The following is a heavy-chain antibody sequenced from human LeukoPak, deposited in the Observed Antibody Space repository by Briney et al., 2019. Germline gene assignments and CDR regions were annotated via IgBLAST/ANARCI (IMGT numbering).Heavy chain of an antibody. CDR1: GGSISSYY. Sequence: SSETLSLTCTVSGGSISSYYWSWIRQPPGKGLEWIGYIYYSGSTNYNPSLKSRVTISVDTSKNQFSLKLSSVTAADTAVYYCARDRGGTLSSRGHWFDPWGQGTLVTVSS. V-gene: IGHV4-59*01. D-gene: IGHD6-19*01. J-gene: IGHJ5*02. CDR3: ARDRGGTLSSRGHWFDP. CDR2: IYYSGST.